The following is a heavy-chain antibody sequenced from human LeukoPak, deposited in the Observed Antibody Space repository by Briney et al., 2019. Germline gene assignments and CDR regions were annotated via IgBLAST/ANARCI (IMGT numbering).Heavy chain of an antibody. V-gene: IGHV4-59*08. CDR1: GGSISSYY. CDR2: IYYTGAT. D-gene: IGHD6-19*01. CDR3: ARYGGSGWVIDN. Sequence: SETLSLTCTVSGGSISSYYWTWIRQPPGKGLEWIGYIYYTGATSYNPSLKSRVTISVDTSKKQFSLRLTSVTAADTAVYYCARYGGSGWVIDNWGQGTLVTVSS. J-gene: IGHJ4*02.